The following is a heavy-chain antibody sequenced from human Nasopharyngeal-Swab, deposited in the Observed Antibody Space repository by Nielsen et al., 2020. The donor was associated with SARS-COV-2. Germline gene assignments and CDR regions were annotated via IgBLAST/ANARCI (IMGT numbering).Heavy chain of an antibody. J-gene: IGHJ5*02. D-gene: IGHD6-13*01. V-gene: IGHV3-48*03. CDR2: ISSSGSTI. Sequence: WIRQPPGKGLEWVSYISSSGSTIYYADSVKGRFTISRDNAKNSLYLQMNSLRAEDTAVYYCARGRIGIVAAGRKHILGWFDPWGQGTLVTVSS. CDR3: ARGRIGIVAAGRKHILGWFDP.